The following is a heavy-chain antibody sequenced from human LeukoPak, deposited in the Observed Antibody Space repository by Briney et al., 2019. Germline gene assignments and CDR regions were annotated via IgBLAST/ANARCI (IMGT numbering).Heavy chain of an antibody. CDR3: ARYIHPQGLIGYAMDV. J-gene: IGHJ6*02. D-gene: IGHD2-15*01. V-gene: IGHV3-30-3*01. Sequence: GGSLRLSCAASGFTFSNYAMHWVRQAPGKGLEWVAVISDDGSNKYYADSVKGRFTISRDNSKNTLYLQMNSLRTEDTAVYYCARYIHPQGLIGYAMDVWGQGTTVIVSS. CDR2: ISDDGSNK. CDR1: GFTFSNYA.